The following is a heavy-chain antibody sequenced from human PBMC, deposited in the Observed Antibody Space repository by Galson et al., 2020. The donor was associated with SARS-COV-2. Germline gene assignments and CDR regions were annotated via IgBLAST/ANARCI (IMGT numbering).Heavy chain of an antibody. J-gene: IGHJ4*02. CDR1: GLTLSNYA. Sequence: GESLKISCAAAGLTLSNYAMSWVRQAPGKGLEWVSGISGSANSTYYADSVKGRFTISRDNSKNTLYLQMNSLRAEDTAVYYCAKDPCSSGTCFSGSFDYWGQGTLVTVSS. CDR2: ISGSANST. V-gene: IGHV3-23*01. D-gene: IGHD2-15*01. CDR3: AKDPCSSGTCFSGSFDY.